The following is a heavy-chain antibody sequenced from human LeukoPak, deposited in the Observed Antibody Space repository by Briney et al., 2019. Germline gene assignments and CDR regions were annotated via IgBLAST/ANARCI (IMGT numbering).Heavy chain of an antibody. CDR2: INAGNGNT. CDR3: ARDSSGWPVYYYYGMDV. V-gene: IGHV1-3*01. D-gene: IGHD6-19*01. Sequence: ASVTVSFTASGYTFTSYAMHWVRQAPGQRLEWMGWINAGNGNTKYSQKFQGRVTITRDTSASTAYMELSSLRSEDTAVYYCARDSSGWPVYYYYGMDVWGQGATVTVSS. J-gene: IGHJ6*02. CDR1: GYTFTSYA.